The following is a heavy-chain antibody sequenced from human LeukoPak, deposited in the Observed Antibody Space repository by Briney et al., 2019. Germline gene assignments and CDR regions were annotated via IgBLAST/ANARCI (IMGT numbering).Heavy chain of an antibody. CDR3: ARDHGLVGAITWFFDY. Sequence: PGRSLRLSCAASGFPFSSYGMHWVRQAPRKGLQWVAVIWYDGRTEFYADSVKGRFTISRDNSKNTLYLQMNSLRAEDTAVYYCARDHGLVGAITWFFDYWGQGTLVTVSS. CDR2: IWYDGRTE. CDR1: GFPFSSYG. J-gene: IGHJ4*02. V-gene: IGHV3-33*01. D-gene: IGHD5-12*01.